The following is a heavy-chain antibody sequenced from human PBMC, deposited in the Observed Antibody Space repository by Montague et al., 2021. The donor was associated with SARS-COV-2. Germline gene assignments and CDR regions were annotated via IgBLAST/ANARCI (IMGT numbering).Heavy chain of an antibody. V-gene: IGHV4-39*02. CDR1: GDSISSRSYC. CDR3: ARRRDRSTLVYLALFDL. J-gene: IGHJ3*01. Sequence: SETLSLTCSVSGDSISSRSYCWAWLRQSPGKGLEWIGNICYGGSTYYXXXLGSSVVMSAETSKSHFSLKLYSVTAADTTIYYCARRRDRSTLVYLALFDLWGQGTMVIVSS. D-gene: IGHD3-9*01. CDR2: ICYGGST.